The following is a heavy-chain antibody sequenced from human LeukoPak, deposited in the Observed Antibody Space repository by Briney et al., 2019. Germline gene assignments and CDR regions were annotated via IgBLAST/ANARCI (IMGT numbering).Heavy chain of an antibody. CDR2: IGTAGDT. CDR1: XFTFSSYD. V-gene: IGHV3-13*01. J-gene: IGHJ4*02. CDR3: ARGYDILTGDNYFDY. Sequence: PGGSLXXSXXXXXFTFSSYDMHWVRQATGKGLEWVSAIGTAGDTYYPGSVKGRFTISRENAKNSLYLQMNSLRAGDMAVYYCARGYDILTGDNYFDYWGQGTLVTVSS. D-gene: IGHD3-9*01.